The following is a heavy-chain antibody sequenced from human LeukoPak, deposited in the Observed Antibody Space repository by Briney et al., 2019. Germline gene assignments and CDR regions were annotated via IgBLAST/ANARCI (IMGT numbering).Heavy chain of an antibody. CDR3: AKTRTRGGVGATIDY. CDR1: GFTFSTYS. J-gene: IGHJ4*02. V-gene: IGHV3-48*01. CDR2: ISSSSSTI. Sequence: PGGSLRLSCAASGFTFSTYSMNWVRQAPGKGLEWVSYISSSSSTIYYADSVKGRFTISRDNAKNSLYLQMNSLRAEDTAVYYCAKTRTRGGVGATIDYWGQGTLVTVSS. D-gene: IGHD1-26*01.